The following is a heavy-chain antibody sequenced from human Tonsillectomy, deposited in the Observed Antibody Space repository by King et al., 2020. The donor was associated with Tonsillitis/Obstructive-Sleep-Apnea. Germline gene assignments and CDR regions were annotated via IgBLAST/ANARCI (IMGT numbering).Heavy chain of an antibody. D-gene: IGHD3-9*01. CDR1: GDSVSSNSVA. J-gene: IGHJ5*02. V-gene: IGHV6-1*01. Sequence: VQLQQSGPGLVKPSQTLSLTCAISGDSVSSNSVAWNWIRQSPSRGLEWLGRTYYRSKWYNEYAVSVKSRITINPDTSKNQFSLQLKSVTPEDTAVYYCARADYDILTAYYFYWFDPWGQGTLVTVSS. CDR3: ARADYDILTAYYFYWFDP. CDR2: TYYRSKWYN.